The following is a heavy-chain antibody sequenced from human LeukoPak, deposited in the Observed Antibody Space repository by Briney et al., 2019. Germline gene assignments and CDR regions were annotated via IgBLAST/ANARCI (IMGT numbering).Heavy chain of an antibody. D-gene: IGHD3-22*01. CDR2: IYYSGST. J-gene: IGHJ4*02. CDR1: GGSISSGGYY. Sequence: KSSQTLSLTCTVSGGSISSGGYYWSWIRQRPGKGLEWIGYIYYSGSTYYNPSLKSRVTISVDTSKNQFSLKLSSVTAADTAVYYCAREKVGYYDSSGKGHFDYWGQGTLVTVSS. V-gene: IGHV4-31*03. CDR3: AREKVGYYDSSGKGHFDY.